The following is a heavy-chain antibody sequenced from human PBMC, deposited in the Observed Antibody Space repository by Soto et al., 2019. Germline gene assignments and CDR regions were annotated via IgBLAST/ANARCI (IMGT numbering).Heavy chain of an antibody. CDR2: IIPIFGSA. Sequence: QVQLVQSGAEVKKPGSSVKVSCKASGGTFSNYAITWVRQAPGQGVEWLGRIIPIFGSANYAQKFQGRVTINADESTTTAYMELSSLRSDDTAVYYCAKDGGKDGYFGNSFDPWGQGTLVTVSS. J-gene: IGHJ5*02. CDR3: AKDGGKDGYFGNSFDP. D-gene: IGHD5-12*01. CDR1: GGTFSNYA. V-gene: IGHV1-69*15.